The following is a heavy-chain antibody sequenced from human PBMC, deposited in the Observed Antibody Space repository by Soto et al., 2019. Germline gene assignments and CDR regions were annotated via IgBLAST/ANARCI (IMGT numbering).Heavy chain of an antibody. CDR3: ARLYAAAGGRFDY. J-gene: IGHJ4*02. D-gene: IGHD6-13*01. CDR2: IYPGDSDT. Sequence: GESLKISCKCSGYSFTSYWIGLVRQMPGKGLEWMGIIYPGDSDTRYSPSFQGQVTISADKSISTAYLQWSSLKASDTAMYYCARLYAAAGGRFDYWGQGTLVTVS. V-gene: IGHV5-51*01. CDR1: GYSFTSYW.